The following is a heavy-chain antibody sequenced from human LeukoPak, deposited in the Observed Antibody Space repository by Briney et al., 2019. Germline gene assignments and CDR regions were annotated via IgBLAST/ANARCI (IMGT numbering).Heavy chain of an antibody. CDR2: IYFSGRT. D-gene: IGHD6-13*01. J-gene: IGHJ4*02. CDR1: GGSISSSSYY. CDR3: ARHALKIAAAGSFDY. Sequence: PSETLSLTCTVSGGSISSSSYYWGWIRQPPGKGLDWIGSIYFSGRTYYNPSLRSRVTISVDTSKNQFSLKLSSVTAADTAVYYYARHALKIAAAGSFDYWGQGTLVTVSS. V-gene: IGHV4-39*01.